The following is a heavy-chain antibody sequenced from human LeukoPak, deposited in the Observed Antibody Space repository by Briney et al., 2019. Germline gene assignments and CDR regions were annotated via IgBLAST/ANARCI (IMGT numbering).Heavy chain of an antibody. CDR3: ARHISAAWYFDL. J-gene: IGHJ2*01. CDR1: GGSIRRYY. CDR2: IYYSGST. V-gene: IGHV4-59*08. Sequence: SETLSLTCTVSGGSIRRYYWSWIPQPPRKGLGWIGYIYYSGSTNYNPSLESRVTISVDTTKNQFSLKLSSVTAADTAVYFCARHISAAWYFDLWGRGTLVTVSS.